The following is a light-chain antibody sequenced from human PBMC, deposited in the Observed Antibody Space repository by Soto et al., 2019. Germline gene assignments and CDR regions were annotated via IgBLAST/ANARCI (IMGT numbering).Light chain of an antibody. CDR2: GNS. V-gene: IGLV1-40*01. J-gene: IGLJ1*01. CDR1: SSNIGATYD. Sequence: QPVLTQPPSVSGAQGQRVTISCTGSSSNIGATYDVQWYQQLPGTAPKLLIYGNSNRPSGVPDRFSGSKSGTSASLAITGLQADDEADYYCQSYDSSLSAHYVFGTGTKLTVL. CDR3: QSYDSSLSAHYV.